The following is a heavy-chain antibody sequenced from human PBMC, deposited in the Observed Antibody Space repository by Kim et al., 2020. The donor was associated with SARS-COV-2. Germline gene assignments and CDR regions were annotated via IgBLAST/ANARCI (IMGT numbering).Heavy chain of an antibody. J-gene: IGHJ6*02. D-gene: IGHD3-9*01. CDR1: GFTFSSYA. Sequence: GGSLRLSCAASGFTFSSYAMHWVRQAPGKGLEWVAVISYDGSNKYYADSVKGRFTISRDNSKNTLYLQINSLRAEDTAVYYCARDREYYDILTGYLRGGGIYYYYGMDVWGQGTTVTVSS. CDR3: ARDREYYDILTGYLRGGGIYYYYGMDV. V-gene: IGHV3-30*04. CDR2: ISYDGSNK.